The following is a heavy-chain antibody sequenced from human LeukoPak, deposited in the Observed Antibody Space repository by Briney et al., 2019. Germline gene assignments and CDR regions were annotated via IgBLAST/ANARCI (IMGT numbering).Heavy chain of an antibody. CDR2: ISGSGGST. J-gene: IGHJ3*01. V-gene: IGHV3-23*01. CDR1: GFTLRSHA. D-gene: IGHD4-17*01. CDR3: ARTHGDYAPRRAYDV. Sequence: GGSLRLSCAVSGFTLRSHAMSWVRQAPGKGLEYVAAISGSGGSTYYADSVEGRFTITRDNSRNSVSLQMDSLRAEDTAIYYCARTHGDYAPRRAYDVWGQGTMVTASS.